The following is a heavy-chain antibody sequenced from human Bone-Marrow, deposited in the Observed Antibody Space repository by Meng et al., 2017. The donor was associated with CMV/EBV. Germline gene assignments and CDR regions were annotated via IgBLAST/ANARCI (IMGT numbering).Heavy chain of an antibody. J-gene: IGHJ4*02. CDR3: ARDGHSSVDY. CDR2: INTDGSGT. V-gene: IGHV3-74*01. D-gene: IGHD3-22*01. CDR1: GSTFSSYW. Sequence: GESLKISCAASGSTFSSYWMHWVRQAPGKGLVWVSRINTDGSGTTYADSVKGRFTISRDNSKNTLYLQMNSLRAEDTAVYYCARDGHSSVDYWGQGTLVTVSS.